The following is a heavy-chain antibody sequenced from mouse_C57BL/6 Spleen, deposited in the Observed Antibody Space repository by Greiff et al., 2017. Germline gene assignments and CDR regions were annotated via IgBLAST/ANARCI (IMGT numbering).Heavy chain of an antibody. CDR1: GFSLTSYG. J-gene: IGHJ4*01. CDR2: IWSGGST. V-gene: IGHV2-2*01. Sequence: VKLMQSGPGLVQPSQSLSITCTVSGFSLTSYGVHWVRQSPGKGLEWLGVIWSGGSTDYNAAFISRLSISKDNSKSQVFFKMNSLQAGDTAIYYCATYGSRGYYAMDYWGQGTSVTVSS. D-gene: IGHD1-1*01. CDR3: ATYGSRGYYAMDY.